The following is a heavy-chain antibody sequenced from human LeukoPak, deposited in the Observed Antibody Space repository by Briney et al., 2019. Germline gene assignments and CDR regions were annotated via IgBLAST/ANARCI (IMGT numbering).Heavy chain of an antibody. V-gene: IGHV1-18*01. D-gene: IGHD6-13*01. CDR1: GYTFTSYG. J-gene: IGHJ4*02. CDR3: ARVQVRSSPDY. Sequence: GASVKVSCKASGYTFTSYGIIWVRQAPGQGLEGMGWISAYNGSTNCAQKLQGRVSMTTDTSTSTAYMELRSLRSDDTAVYYCARVQVRSSPDYWGQGTLVTVSS. CDR2: ISAYNGST.